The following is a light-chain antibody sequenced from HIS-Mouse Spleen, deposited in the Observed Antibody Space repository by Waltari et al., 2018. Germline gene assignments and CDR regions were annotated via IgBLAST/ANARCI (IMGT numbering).Light chain of an antibody. CDR3: YSTDSSGNHRV. J-gene: IGLJ2*01. V-gene: IGLV3-10*01. Sequence: SYELTQPPSVSVSPGQTARITCSGDALPKKYAYWYQQKSGQAPVLVIYEHSKRPSVIPDRFSGSSSGTMATLTISGAQVEDEADYYCYSTDSSGNHRVFGGGTKLTVL. CDR1: ALPKKY. CDR2: EHS.